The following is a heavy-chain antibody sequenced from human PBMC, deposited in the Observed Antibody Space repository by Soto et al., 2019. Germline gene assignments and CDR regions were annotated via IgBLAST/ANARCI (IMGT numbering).Heavy chain of an antibody. V-gene: IGHV3-21*04. CDR2: INSRSSYI. J-gene: IGHJ6*02. CDR3: ARPGEPRGSVGTERQSDYDFWSDTYYYGMDV. D-gene: IGHD3-3*01. Sequence: PGGSLRLSCAASGFTFSSYSMNWVRQAPGKGLEWVSSINSRSSYIYYADSVKGRFTISRDNAKNSLYLQMNSLRAEDTAVYYCARPGEPRGSVGTERQSDYDFWSDTYYYGMDVWGQGTSVTVSS. CDR1: GFTFSSYS.